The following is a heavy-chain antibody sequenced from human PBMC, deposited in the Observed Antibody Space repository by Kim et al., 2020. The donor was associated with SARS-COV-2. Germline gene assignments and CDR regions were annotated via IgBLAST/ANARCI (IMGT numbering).Heavy chain of an antibody. V-gene: IGHV1-24*01. CDR1: GYSLIESS. CDR3: ATASPFLIGYYPGMDV. D-gene: IGHD3-9*01. CDR2: FDPEDGEI. Sequence: ASVKVSCKVSGYSLIESSMHWVRQAPGKGLEWMGGFDPEDGEIIYAQKFQGRLTMLEDTATDTAYMELRSLRSEDTAIDYCATASPFLIGYYPGMDVWGQATTVTVSS. J-gene: IGHJ6*02.